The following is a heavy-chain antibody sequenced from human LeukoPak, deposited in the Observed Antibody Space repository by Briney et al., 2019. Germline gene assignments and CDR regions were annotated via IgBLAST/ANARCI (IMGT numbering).Heavy chain of an antibody. J-gene: IGHJ4*02. V-gene: IGHV3-30*02. Sequence: PGGSLRLSCAASGFTFSSYGMHWVRQAPGKGLEWVAFIRYDGSNKYYADSVKGRFTISRDNSKNTLYLQMNSLRAEDTAVYYCAKVASGPWELLSLFFDYWGQGTLVTVSS. CDR2: IRYDGSNK. CDR3: AKVASGPWELLSLFFDY. D-gene: IGHD1-26*01. CDR1: GFTFSSYG.